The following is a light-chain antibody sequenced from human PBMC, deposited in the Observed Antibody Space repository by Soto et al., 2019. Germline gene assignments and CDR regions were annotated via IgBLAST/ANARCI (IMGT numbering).Light chain of an antibody. V-gene: IGKV3-15*01. CDR2: DTS. CDR3: HQYDTWT. J-gene: IGKJ1*01. CDR1: QGIGDT. Sequence: EVVMTQSPATLSVSPGEGVTLSCRASQGIGDTLAWYQHKPGQTPRLLIYDTSTRATGVPARFSGSGSGTDFTLTISSLEPEDFAEYYCHQYDTWTFGQGTKVDIK.